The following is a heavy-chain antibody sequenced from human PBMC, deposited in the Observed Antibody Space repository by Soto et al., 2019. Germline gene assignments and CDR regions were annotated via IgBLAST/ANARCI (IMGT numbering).Heavy chain of an antibody. V-gene: IGHV1-18*01. D-gene: IGHD2-8*01. CDR2: ISGYNGDT. J-gene: IGHJ6*02. Sequence: ASVKVSCKASGYTFTRYGISWVRQAPGQGLEWMGWISGYNGDTNYAQKFQDRVSMTIDTSTGTAYMELRSLTSDDTAIYYCAKNGQPPYYYYGLDVWGQGTKVTISS. CDR3: AKNGQPPYYYYGLDV. CDR1: GYTFTRYG.